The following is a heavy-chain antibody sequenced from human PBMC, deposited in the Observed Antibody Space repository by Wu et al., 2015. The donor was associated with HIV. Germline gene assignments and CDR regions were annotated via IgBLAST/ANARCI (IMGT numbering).Heavy chain of an antibody. Sequence: QVQLVQSGAEVKKPGASVKVSCRDSGYTFTGYYMHWVRQAPGQGLEWMGWLNPNSGGTNYAQKFQGRVTMTRDTSISTAYMELSRLTSDDTAVYYCASSAEQLPNSYFDYWGQGTLVTVSS. D-gene: IGHD6-13*01. V-gene: IGHV1-2*02. J-gene: IGHJ4*02. CDR2: LNPNSGGT. CDR3: ASSAEQLPNSYFDY. CDR1: GYTFTGYY.